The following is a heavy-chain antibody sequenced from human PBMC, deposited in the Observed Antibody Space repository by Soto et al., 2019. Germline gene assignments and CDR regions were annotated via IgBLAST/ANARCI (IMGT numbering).Heavy chain of an antibody. J-gene: IGHJ3*02. Sequence: HPGGSLRLSCAASGFTFSSYAMHWVRQASGKGLEWVAVISYDGSNKYYADSVKGRFTISRDNSKNTLYLQMNSLRAEDTAVYYCARFFEYYYDSSGYSRGEAHDAFDIWGQGTMVTVSS. V-gene: IGHV3-30-3*01. CDR1: GFTFSSYA. CDR2: ISYDGSNK. D-gene: IGHD3-22*01. CDR3: ARFFEYYYDSSGYSRGEAHDAFDI.